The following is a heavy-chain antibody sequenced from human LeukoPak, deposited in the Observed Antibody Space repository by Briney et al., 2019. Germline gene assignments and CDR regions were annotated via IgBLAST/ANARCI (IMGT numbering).Heavy chain of an antibody. Sequence: SETLSLTCAVYGGSFSGYYWSWIRQPPGKGLEWIGEINHSGSTNYNPSLKSRVTISVDTSKNQFSLKLSSVTAADTAVYYCARVLQVQLWLKYYYYMDVWGKGTTVTVSS. D-gene: IGHD5-18*01. CDR1: GGSFSGYY. CDR3: ARVLQVQLWLKYYYYMDV. CDR2: INHSGST. V-gene: IGHV4-34*01. J-gene: IGHJ6*03.